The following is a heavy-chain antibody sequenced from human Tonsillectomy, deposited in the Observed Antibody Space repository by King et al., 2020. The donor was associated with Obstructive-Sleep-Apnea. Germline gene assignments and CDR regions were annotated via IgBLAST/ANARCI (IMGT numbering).Heavy chain of an antibody. CDR2: FDPEDGET. D-gene: IGHD6-13*01. J-gene: IGHJ6*02. V-gene: IGHV1-24*01. Sequence: QLVQSGAEVKKPGASVKVSCKVSGYTLTELSMHWVRQAPGKGLEWMGGFDPEDGETIYAQKFQGRVTMTEDTSTDTAYMELSSLRSEDTAVYYCAILPTPQVWMAAAAGMVGFYYHGLDVWGQGTTVTVSS. CDR1: GYTLTELS. CDR3: AILPTPQVWMAAAAGMVGFYYHGLDV.